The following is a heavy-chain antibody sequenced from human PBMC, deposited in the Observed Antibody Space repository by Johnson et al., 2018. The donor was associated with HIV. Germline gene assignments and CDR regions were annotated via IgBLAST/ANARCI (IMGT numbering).Heavy chain of an antibody. CDR2: ISYDGSIK. V-gene: IGHV3-30-3*01. D-gene: IGHD2-8*01. CDR3: ARNSGNGLVLRGDAFDM. Sequence: QMQLVESRGGVVQPGRSLRLSCAASGFTFSSYAMHWVRQAPGKGLEWVAVISYDGSIKYFADSVKGRFTISRDNSKNTLHLQMNSLRPEDTAVYYCARNSGNGLVLRGDAFDMWGQGTMVTVSS. CDR1: GFTFSSYA. J-gene: IGHJ3*02.